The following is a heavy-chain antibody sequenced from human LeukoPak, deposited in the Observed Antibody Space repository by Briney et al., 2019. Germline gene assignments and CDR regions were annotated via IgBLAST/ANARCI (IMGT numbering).Heavy chain of an antibody. J-gene: IGHJ4*02. CDR3: ARHSFGDYEFWFDY. V-gene: IGHV3-48*03. D-gene: IGHD4-17*01. CDR2: ISSSGSTI. CDR1: GFTFSNYE. Sequence: PGGSLRLSCAASGFTFSNYEMNWVRQAPGKGLEWVSYISSSGSTIYYADSVKGRFTISRDNAKNSLSLQMNSLRAEDTAVYYCARHSFGDYEFWFDYWGQGTLVTVSS.